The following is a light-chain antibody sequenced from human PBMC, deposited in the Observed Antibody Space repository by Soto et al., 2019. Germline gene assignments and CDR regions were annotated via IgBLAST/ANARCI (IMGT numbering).Light chain of an antibody. Sequence: IQMTQSPSTLSASIGDRVTITCRASHSISSWLAWYQQKPGKVPNLLIYAASTLESGVPSRFSGSGSGTEFTLTISSLQPDDFATYYCQHYNSYSEAFGQGTKVDIK. V-gene: IGKV1-5*01. CDR3: QHYNSYSEA. CDR2: AAS. CDR1: HSISSW. J-gene: IGKJ1*01.